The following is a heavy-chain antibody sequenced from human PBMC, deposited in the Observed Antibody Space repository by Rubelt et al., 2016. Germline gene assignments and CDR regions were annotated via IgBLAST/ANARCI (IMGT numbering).Heavy chain of an antibody. V-gene: IGHV4-39*07. CDR3: ARAANCGGDWCYFDY. J-gene: IGHJ4*02. D-gene: IGHD2-21*02. CDR2: IYYSGST. CDR1: GGSISSSSYY. Sequence: QLQLQESGPGLVKPSETLSLTCTVSGGSISSSSYYWGWIRQPPGKGLEWIGSIYYSGSTYYNPSLKSRVTISVDTSKNQFSLKLSSVTAADTALYYCARAANCGGDWCYFDYWGQGTLVTVSS.